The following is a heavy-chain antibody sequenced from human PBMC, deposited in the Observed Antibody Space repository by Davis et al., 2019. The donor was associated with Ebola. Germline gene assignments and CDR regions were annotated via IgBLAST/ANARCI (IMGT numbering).Heavy chain of an antibody. V-gene: IGHV5-51*01. Sequence: GESLKISCKGSGYSFTSYWIAWVRQMPGKGLEWMGIIYPGDSDTRYSPSFRGQVIISADQSISTAYLQWDSLQASDTAVYYCARLYGPGHYLNWYFNLWGRGTLVTVSS. J-gene: IGHJ2*01. CDR2: IYPGDSDT. CDR3: ARLYGPGHYLNWYFNL. CDR1: GYSFTSYW. D-gene: IGHD3-10*01.